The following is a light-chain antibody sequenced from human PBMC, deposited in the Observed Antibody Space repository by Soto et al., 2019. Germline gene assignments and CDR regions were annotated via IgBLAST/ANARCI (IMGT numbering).Light chain of an antibody. V-gene: IGKV1-33*01. J-gene: IGKJ5*01. CDR3: QQYSHLIT. Sequence: DIQMTQSPSSLSASVGDRVTITSQASQDISNYLNWYQQKLGRAPQLLIYDASNLETGVPSRLSGSGSGTDFTFTIRSLQPEDIATYYCQQYSHLITFGQGTRLEI. CDR2: DAS. CDR1: QDISNY.